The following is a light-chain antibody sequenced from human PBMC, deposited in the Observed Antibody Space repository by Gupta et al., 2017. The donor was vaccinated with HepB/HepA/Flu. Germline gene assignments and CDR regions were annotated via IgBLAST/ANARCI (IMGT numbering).Light chain of an antibody. J-gene: IGKJ1*01. CDR2: GAS. Sequence: ELVVTQSPATLSVSPGERATLSCRASQSVSSNLAWYQQKPGQAPRLLIYGASTRATGIPARFSGSGSGTEFTLTISRLQSEDFAVYYCQQYNNWPPWTFGQGTKVEIK. CDR3: QQYNNWPPWT. CDR1: QSVSSN. V-gene: IGKV3-15*01.